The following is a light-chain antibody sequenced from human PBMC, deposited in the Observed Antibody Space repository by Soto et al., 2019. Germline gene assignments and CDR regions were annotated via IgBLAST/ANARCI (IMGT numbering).Light chain of an antibody. V-gene: IGKV3-20*01. J-gene: IGKJ1*01. CDR1: QSVSSSY. CDR3: QQYGNSPWA. CDR2: DVS. Sequence: IVLTQSPATLSLSPGERATLSCRASQSVSSSYLAWYQQKPGRAPRLLIHDVSRRATGIPDRFSGSGSGTDFTLTISRLEPEDFVVYYCQQYGNSPWAFGQGTKVDI.